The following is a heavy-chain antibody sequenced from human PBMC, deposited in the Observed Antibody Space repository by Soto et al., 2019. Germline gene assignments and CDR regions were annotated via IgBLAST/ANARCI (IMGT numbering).Heavy chain of an antibody. CDR3: ARDPLRGYYDSSGDDS. CDR2: IYHSGST. J-gene: IGHJ4*02. CDR1: GGSISSSNW. V-gene: IGHV4-4*02. Sequence: QVQLQESGPGLVKPSGTLSLTCAVSGGSISSSNWWSWVRQPPGKGLEWIGEIYHSGSTNYNPSLKSRVTISVDKSKNQFSLTLSSVTAADKAVYYCARDPLRGYYDSSGDDSWGQGTLVTVSS. D-gene: IGHD3-22*01.